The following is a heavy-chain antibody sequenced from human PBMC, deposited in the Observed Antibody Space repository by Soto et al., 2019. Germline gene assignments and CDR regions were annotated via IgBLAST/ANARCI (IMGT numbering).Heavy chain of an antibody. CDR3: AKDIDGDTARGPDY. V-gene: IGHV3-9*01. CDR1: GFTFDDYA. Sequence: EVQLVESGGGLVQPGRSLRLSCAASGFTFDDYAMHWVRQAPGKGLEWVSGSSWNSGSIGYADSVKGRFTISRDNAKNSLYLQMNSLRAEDTALYYCAKDIDGDTARGPDYWGQGTLVTVSS. CDR2: SSWNSGSI. J-gene: IGHJ4*02. D-gene: IGHD5-18*01.